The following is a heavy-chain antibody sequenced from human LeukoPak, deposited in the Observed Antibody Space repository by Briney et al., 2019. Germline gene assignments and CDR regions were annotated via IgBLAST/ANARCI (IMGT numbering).Heavy chain of an antibody. Sequence: ASVKVSCKASGYTFTDYYMHWVRQAPGQGPEWMGWINLNSGGTNYAQKFQGRGTMARDTSIRTAYMELSSLRYDDTAVYYCARRVHIEAVAMNWFDPWGQGTLVTVSS. J-gene: IGHJ5*02. D-gene: IGHD2-2*01. CDR2: INLNSGGT. V-gene: IGHV1-2*02. CDR1: GYTFTDYY. CDR3: ARRVHIEAVAMNWFDP.